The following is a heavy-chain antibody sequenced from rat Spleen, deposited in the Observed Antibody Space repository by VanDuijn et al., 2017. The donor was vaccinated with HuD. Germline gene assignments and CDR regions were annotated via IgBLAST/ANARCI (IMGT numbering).Heavy chain of an antibody. Sequence: EVQLVESGGGLVQPGRSLKLSCAASGFTFSNYDMAWVRQAPTKGLEWIASISTGGGNTYYRDSVKGRFTISRDNAKPQIKMDSLRSEDTATYYCATSDTYGFAYWGQGVMVTVSS. D-gene: IGHD2-2*01. V-gene: IGHV5S13*01. J-gene: IGHJ2*01. CDR3: ATSDTYGFAY. CDR1: GFTFSNYD. CDR2: ISTGGGNT.